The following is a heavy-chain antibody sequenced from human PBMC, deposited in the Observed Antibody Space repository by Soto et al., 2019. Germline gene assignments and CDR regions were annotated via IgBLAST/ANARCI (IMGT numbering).Heavy chain of an antibody. D-gene: IGHD3-3*02. CDR3: ARQKMHFSNYYFDY. V-gene: IGHV4-34*01. CDR2: INHSGST. J-gene: IGHJ4*02. CDR1: GGSFSGYY. Sequence: QVQLQQWGAGLLKPSETLSLTCAVYGGSFSGYYWSWIRQPPGKGLEWIGEINHSGSTNYNPSLKSRVTISVDTSKNQFSLKLSSVTAADTAVYYCARQKMHFSNYYFDYWGQGTLVTVSS.